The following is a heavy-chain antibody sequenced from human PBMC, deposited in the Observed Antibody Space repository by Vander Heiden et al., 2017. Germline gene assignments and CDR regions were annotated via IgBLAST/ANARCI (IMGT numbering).Heavy chain of an antibody. J-gene: IGHJ4*02. V-gene: IGHV3-21*01. Sequence: EVQLVESGRGLVKPGGSLRLSCAASGFTFRSYSMNFVRQAPGKGLEWVSSISSSSSYIYCADSVKGRFTISRDNAKNSLYLQMNSLRAEDTAVYYCARDGVLGSSGYYHHDYWGQGTLVTVSS. D-gene: IGHD3-22*01. CDR2: ISSSSSYI. CDR3: ARDGVLGSSGYYHHDY. CDR1: GFTFRSYS.